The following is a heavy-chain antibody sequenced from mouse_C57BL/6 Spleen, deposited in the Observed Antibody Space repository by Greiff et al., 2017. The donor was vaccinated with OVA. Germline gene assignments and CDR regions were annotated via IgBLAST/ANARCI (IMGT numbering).Heavy chain of an antibody. D-gene: IGHD4-1*01. V-gene: IGHV1-77*01. CDR1: GYTFTDYY. CDR3: ARAGPSYAMDY. J-gene: IGHJ4*01. CDR2: IGPGSGST. Sequence: QVQLQQSGAELVKPGASVKISCKASGYTFTDYYINWVKQRPGQGLEWIGKIGPGSGSTYYNEKFKGQATLTADKSSSAAYLQLSSLTSEDSAVYFCARAGPSYAMDYWGQGTSVTVSA.